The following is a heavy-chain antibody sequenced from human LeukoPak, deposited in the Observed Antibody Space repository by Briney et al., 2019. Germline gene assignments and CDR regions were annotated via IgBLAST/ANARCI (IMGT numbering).Heavy chain of an antibody. D-gene: IGHD1-26*01. Sequence: SGPTLVNPTQTLTLTCTFSGFSLTTSGVGVGWIRQPPGKGLEWIGYIYYSGSTNYNPSLKSRVTISVDTSKNQFSLKLSSVTAADTAVYYCARSGSYSSFSDYWGQGTLVTVSS. CDR3: ARSGSYSSFSDY. CDR1: GFSLTTSGVG. CDR2: IYYSGST. J-gene: IGHJ4*02. V-gene: IGHV4-61*05.